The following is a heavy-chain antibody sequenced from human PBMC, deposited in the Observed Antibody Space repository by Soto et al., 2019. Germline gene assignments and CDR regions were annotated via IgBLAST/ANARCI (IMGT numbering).Heavy chain of an antibody. D-gene: IGHD5-18*01. CDR3: ASHTLGYSYGFGDYAFDI. Sequence: WASVKVSCKASGGTFSSYAISWVRQAPGQGLEWMGGIIPIFGTANYAQKFQGRVTITADESTSTAYMELSSLRSEDTAVYYCASHTLGYSYGFGDYAFDIWGQGTTVTVSS. CDR1: GGTFSSYA. CDR2: IIPIFGTA. J-gene: IGHJ3*02. V-gene: IGHV1-69*01.